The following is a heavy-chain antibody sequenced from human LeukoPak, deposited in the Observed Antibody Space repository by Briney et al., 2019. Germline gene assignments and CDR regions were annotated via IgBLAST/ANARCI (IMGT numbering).Heavy chain of an antibody. D-gene: IGHD5-18*01. V-gene: IGHV4-31*03. CDR2: IYYSGST. J-gene: IGHJ4*02. CDR3: ARGWTAMAPFDY. Sequence: SQTLSLTCTVSGGSISSGGYYWSWIRQHPEKGLEWIGYIYYSGSTYYNPSLKSRVTISVDTSKNQFSLKLSSVTAADTAVYYCARGWTAMAPFDYWGQGTLVTVSS. CDR1: GGSISSGGYY.